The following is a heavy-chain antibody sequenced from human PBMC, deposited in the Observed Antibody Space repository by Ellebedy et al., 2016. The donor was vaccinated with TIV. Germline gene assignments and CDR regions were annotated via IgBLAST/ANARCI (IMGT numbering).Heavy chain of an antibody. CDR1: GFTFSSYA. D-gene: IGHD5-24*01. CDR2: ISHTATTI. Sequence: GGSLRLXXAASGFTFSSYAMSWVRQAPGKGLEWISYISHTATTIHYADSVKGRFTISRDNSKNSLYLQMTSLRTEDTAVYYCARWLQSYFDYWGQGTLVTVSS. V-gene: IGHV3-48*04. J-gene: IGHJ4*02. CDR3: ARWLQSYFDY.